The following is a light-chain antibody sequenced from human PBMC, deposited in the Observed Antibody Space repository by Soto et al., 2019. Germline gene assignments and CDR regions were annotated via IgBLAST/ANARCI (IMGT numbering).Light chain of an antibody. J-gene: IGKJ4*01. V-gene: IGKV1-6*01. CDR3: LQDYSYPLT. CDR1: QGIRND. Sequence: AIQMTQSPSSLSASVGDRITITCRASQGIRNDLSWYQQKSGKAPKLLIFAASSLQSGVPSRFIGSGSGTDFTLTISSLQPEDFATYYCLQDYSYPLTFGGGTKVEIK. CDR2: AAS.